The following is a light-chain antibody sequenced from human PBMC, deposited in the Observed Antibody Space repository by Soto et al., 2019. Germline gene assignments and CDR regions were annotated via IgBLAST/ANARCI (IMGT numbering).Light chain of an antibody. Sequence: DIQMTQSPSTLSASVGDRVTITCRASQSISSWLAWYQQKPGKAPKLLIYDASSLESGVPSRFSGSGSGTEFTLTISSLQPDHLPPYSSHQHWTSGQGTKVDIK. J-gene: IGKJ1*01. CDR1: QSISSW. CDR3: HQHWT. V-gene: IGKV1-5*01. CDR2: DAS.